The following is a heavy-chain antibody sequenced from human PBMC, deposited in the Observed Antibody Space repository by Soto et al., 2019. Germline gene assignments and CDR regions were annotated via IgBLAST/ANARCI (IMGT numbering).Heavy chain of an antibody. D-gene: IGHD6-13*01. J-gene: IGHJ6*02. CDR1: GFTFSSYS. CDR3: ARFSHGTLAPYEAAAGQTYYYYGMEV. V-gene: IGHV3-21*01. CDR2: ISSSSSYI. Sequence: EVQLVESGGGLVKPGGSLRLSCAASGFTFSSYSMNWVRQAPGKGLEWVSSISSSSSYISYADSVKGRFTISRDNAKNSLYLQTNSLRAEDTNVYYCARFSHGTLAPYEAAAGQTYYYYGMEVWGQGTTVTVSS.